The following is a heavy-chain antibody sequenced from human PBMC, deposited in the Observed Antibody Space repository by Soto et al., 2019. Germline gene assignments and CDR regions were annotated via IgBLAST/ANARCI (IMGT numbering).Heavy chain of an antibody. CDR3: ARDVLGGAYDFWH. V-gene: IGHV3-66*01. Sequence: EVQLAESGGGLVQPGESLRLSCAASGFTVSNYFMTWVRQAPGKGLEWVSVISSNGDTFYTDSVKGRFTISRERSQNTLYLQIDSLRAEDTAVYYCARDVLGGAYDFWHGGQGTLVTVSS. CDR2: ISSNGDT. J-gene: IGHJ4*02. CDR1: GFTVSNYF. D-gene: IGHD3-3*01.